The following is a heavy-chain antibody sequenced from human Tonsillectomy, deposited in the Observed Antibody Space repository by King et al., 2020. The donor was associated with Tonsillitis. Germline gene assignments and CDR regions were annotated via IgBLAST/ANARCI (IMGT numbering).Heavy chain of an antibody. Sequence: VTLKESGPALVKPTQTLTLTCTFSGFSLSTSGMCVSWIRQPPGKALEWLARIDWDDDKYYSTSLKTRLTISKDTSKNQVVLTMTNMDPLDTATYYCARSYPIAAPRTDAFDIWGQGTMVTVSS. V-gene: IGHV2-70*15. CDR3: ARSYPIAAPRTDAFDI. CDR1: GFSLSTSGMC. CDR2: IDWDDDK. D-gene: IGHD6-13*01. J-gene: IGHJ3*02.